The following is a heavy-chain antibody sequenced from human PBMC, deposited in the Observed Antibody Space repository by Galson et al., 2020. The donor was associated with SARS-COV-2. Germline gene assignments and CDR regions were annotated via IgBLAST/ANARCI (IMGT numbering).Heavy chain of an antibody. CDR2: VYPSGTT. D-gene: IGHD3-22*01. CDR1: GYSVSTTNY. V-gene: IGHV4-38-2*02. Sequence: SETLSLTCTVSGYSVSTTNYWGWVRQPPGRGLEWLGSVYPSGTTYYNPSLQSRVTISVDTSKNQFSLRLDSVTAADTALYDCARQGVNMIVLVTVPGWYFDLWGRGTLVTVSS. J-gene: IGHJ2*01. CDR3: ARQGVNMIVLVTVPGWYFDL.